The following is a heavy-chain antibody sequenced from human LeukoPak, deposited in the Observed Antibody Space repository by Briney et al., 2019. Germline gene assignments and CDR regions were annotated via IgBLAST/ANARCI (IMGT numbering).Heavy chain of an antibody. CDR1: GDSVSSNNGA. D-gene: IGHD3-9*01. J-gene: IGHJ4*02. Sequence: SQTLSLTCAISGDSVSSNNGAWNWIRQSPSKGLEWLGRTYYRSKWYNDYAGSLISRITISPDTSKNQFSLQLYSVTPEDTAVYYCARDVGTTGWHTFDYWGQGTLVTVSS. CDR2: TYYRSKWYN. CDR3: ARDVGTTGWHTFDY. V-gene: IGHV6-1*01.